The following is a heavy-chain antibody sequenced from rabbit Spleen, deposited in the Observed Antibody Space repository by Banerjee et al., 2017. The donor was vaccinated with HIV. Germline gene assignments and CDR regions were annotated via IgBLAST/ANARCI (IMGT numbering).Heavy chain of an antibody. D-gene: IGHD8-1*01. CDR2: IVTGSSAST. V-gene: IGHV1S40*01. CDR1: GFSFSSSYC. CDR3: ARESVTYGGSSYYIPYGMDL. Sequence: QSLEESGGDLVKPGASLTLTCTASGFSFSSSYCMCWVRQAPGKGLEWIACIVTGSSASTYYASWAKGRFTISKTSSTTVTLQMTSLTAADTATYFCARESVTYGGSSYYIPYGMDLWGPGTLVTVS. J-gene: IGHJ6*01.